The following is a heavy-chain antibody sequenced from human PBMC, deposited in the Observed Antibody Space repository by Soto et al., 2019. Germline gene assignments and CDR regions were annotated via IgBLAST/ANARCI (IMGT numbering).Heavy chain of an antibody. V-gene: IGHV1-8*01. Sequence: ASVKVSCKASGDTFTTYDINWVRQATGHGLEWMGWINPNSGNIGYAQRFQGRVTMTRDTAIRTAYMEVSSLRSDDTAVYYCARGRASGSYYLLDYWGQGTLVKVS. J-gene: IGHJ4*02. D-gene: IGHD3-10*01. CDR3: ARGRASGSYYLLDY. CDR2: INPNSGNI. CDR1: GDTFTTYD.